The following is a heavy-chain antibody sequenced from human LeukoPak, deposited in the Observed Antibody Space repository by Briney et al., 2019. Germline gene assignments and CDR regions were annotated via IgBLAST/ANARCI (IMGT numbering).Heavy chain of an antibody. D-gene: IGHD5-24*01. Sequence: SETLSLTCTVSGGSISSYYWSWIRQPPGKGLERIGYIYYSGSTNYNPSLKSRVTISVDTSKNQFSLKLSSVTAADTAVYYCARLQSPRAYALDVWGQGTTVTVSS. V-gene: IGHV4-59*08. CDR1: GGSISSYY. CDR2: IYYSGST. CDR3: ARLQSPRAYALDV. J-gene: IGHJ6*02.